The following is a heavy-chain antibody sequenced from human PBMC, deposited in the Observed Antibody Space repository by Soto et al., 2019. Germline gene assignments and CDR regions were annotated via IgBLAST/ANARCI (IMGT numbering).Heavy chain of an antibody. CDR1: GFTFSSYW. D-gene: IGHD6-6*01. Sequence: EVQLVESGGGLVQPGGSLRLSCAASGFTFSSYWMSWVRQAPGKGLEWVANINQDGSDKYYVDSVKGRFTISRDNAKNSLYLQMNSLRAEDTAVYYCGRDQSRSSIDVWGKGTTVNVSS. J-gene: IGHJ6*03. CDR3: GRDQSRSSIDV. CDR2: INQDGSDK. V-gene: IGHV3-7*01.